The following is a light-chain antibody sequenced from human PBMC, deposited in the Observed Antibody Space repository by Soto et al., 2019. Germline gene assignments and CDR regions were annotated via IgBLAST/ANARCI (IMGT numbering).Light chain of an antibody. CDR1: QSLVHSDGNTY. CDR3: MQGTHWPRT. CDR2: KVS. Sequence: DVAMTQSPLSLPVTLGQPASISCRSSQSLVHSDGNTYLSWFQQRPGQSPRRLIYKVSNRDSGVPDRFSGRGSGTEFTLKISRVEAEDVGVYYCMQGTHWPRTFGQGTKVEVK. J-gene: IGKJ1*01. V-gene: IGKV2-30*02.